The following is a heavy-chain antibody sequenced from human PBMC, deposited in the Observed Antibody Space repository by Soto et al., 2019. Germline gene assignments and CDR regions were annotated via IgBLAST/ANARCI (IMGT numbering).Heavy chain of an antibody. Sequence: PSETLSLTCTVSGGSISSSSYYWSWIRQPPGKGLEWIGYIYYSGSTNYNPSLKSRVTISVDTSKNQFSLKLSSVTAADTAVYYCARLGDGYQAHDYWGQGTLVTVSS. D-gene: IGHD5-12*01. V-gene: IGHV4-61*01. J-gene: IGHJ4*02. CDR3: ARLGDGYQAHDY. CDR1: GGSISSSSYY. CDR2: IYYSGST.